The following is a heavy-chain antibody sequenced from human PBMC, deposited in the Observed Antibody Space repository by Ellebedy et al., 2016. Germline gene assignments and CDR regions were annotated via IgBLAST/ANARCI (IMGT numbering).Heavy chain of an antibody. Sequence: ASVKVSCXASGYTFTSYYMHWVRQAPGQGLEWMGIINPSGGSTSYAQKFQGRVTMTRDTSTSTVYMELSSLRSEDTAVYYCARDRVLGYVVSYYYGMDVWGQGTTVTVS. CDR2: INPSGGST. D-gene: IGHD3-16*01. J-gene: IGHJ6*02. CDR3: ARDRVLGYVVSYYYGMDV. CDR1: GYTFTSYY. V-gene: IGHV1-46*01.